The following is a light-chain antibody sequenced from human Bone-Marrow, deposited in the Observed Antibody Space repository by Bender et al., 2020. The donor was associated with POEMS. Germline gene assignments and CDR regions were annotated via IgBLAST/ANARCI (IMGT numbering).Light chain of an antibody. CDR1: ALPNQY. CDR3: QSADNSGTYVV. Sequence: SFELTQPPSVSMPPGQTARITCSGDALPNQYAYWYQQKPGQAPVLVIYKDSERPSGIPQRFSGSRSGTTVTLTIRGVRAEDEADYYCQSADNSGTYVVFGGGTKLTV. V-gene: IGLV3-25*03. CDR2: KDS. J-gene: IGLJ2*01.